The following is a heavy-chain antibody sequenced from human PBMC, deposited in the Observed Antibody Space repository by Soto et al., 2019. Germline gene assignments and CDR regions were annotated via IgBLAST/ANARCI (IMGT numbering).Heavy chain of an antibody. CDR2: INPNSGGT. CDR1: GYTFTSYY. CDR3: ARANDYYDSIEQVYFDY. Sequence: ASVKVSCKASGYTFTSYYMHWVRQAPGQGLEWMGWINPNSGGTNYAQKFQGWVTMTRDTSISTAYMELSRLRSDDTAVYYCARANDYYDSIEQVYFDYWGQGTLVTVSS. V-gene: IGHV1-2*04. J-gene: IGHJ4*02. D-gene: IGHD3-22*01.